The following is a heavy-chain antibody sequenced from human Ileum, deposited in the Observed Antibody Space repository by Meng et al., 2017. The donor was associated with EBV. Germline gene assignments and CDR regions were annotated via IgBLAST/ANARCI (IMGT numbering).Heavy chain of an antibody. D-gene: IGHD6-13*01. CDR3: ARKPTSAALDY. CDR1: GFTFTNYG. Sequence: QVQLFRAGAEVTPPGASVKVSCKASGFTFTNYGFTWVRQAPGQGLEWMGWISANNGDRHYAQKFQDRVTLTTDGYTPTVYMELRSLRSDDTAVYFCARKPTSAALDYWGQGTLVTVSS. CDR2: ISANNGDR. V-gene: IGHV1-18*01. J-gene: IGHJ4*02.